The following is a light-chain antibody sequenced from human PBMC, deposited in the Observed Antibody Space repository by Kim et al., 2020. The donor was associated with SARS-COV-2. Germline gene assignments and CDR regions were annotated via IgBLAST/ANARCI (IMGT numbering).Light chain of an antibody. CDR2: ASS. V-gene: IGKV1-17*03. CDR3: QQHNTYPIT. CDR1: QDISTY. Sequence: ASVGDNITITCRAGQDISTYLDWVQQKPGKAPKRLIYASSTLLSGVPSRFSGSGSGTEFTLTISSLQPEDFATYYCQQHNTYPITFGQGTQLEIK. J-gene: IGKJ5*01.